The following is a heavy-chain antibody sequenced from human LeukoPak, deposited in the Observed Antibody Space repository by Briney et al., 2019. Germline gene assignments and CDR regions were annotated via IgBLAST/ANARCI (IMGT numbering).Heavy chain of an antibody. D-gene: IGHD4-23*01. CDR2: IRYDGSNK. V-gene: IGHV3-30*02. J-gene: IGHJ4*02. CDR3: AKPLSSYGGSDY. CDR1: GFTFSSYG. Sequence: GGSLRLSCAASGFTFSSYGMHWVRQAPGKGMEWVAFIRYDGSNKYYADSVKGRFTISRDNSKNTLYLQMNSLRAEDTAVYYCAKPLSSYGGSDYWGQGTLVTVSS.